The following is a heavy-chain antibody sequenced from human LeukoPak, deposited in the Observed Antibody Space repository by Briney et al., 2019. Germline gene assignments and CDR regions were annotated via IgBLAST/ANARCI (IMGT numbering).Heavy chain of an antibody. D-gene: IGHD3-22*01. CDR3: ATSYDSSGGDI. CDR1: GFTFSSYA. Sequence: GGSLRLSCAASGFTFSSYAMSWVRQAPGKGLEWVSVISGSGGSTYYADSVKGRFTISRDNSKNTLSLQMNSLRAEDTAVYYCATSYDSSGGDIWGQGTMVTVSS. CDR2: ISGSGGST. V-gene: IGHV3-23*01. J-gene: IGHJ3*02.